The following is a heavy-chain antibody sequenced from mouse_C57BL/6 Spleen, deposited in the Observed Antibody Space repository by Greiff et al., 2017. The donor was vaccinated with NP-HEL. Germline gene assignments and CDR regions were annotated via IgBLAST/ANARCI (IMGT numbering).Heavy chain of an antibody. CDR2: IRLKSVNYAT. V-gene: IGHV6-3*01. CDR1: GFTFSNYW. D-gene: IGHD2-12*01. CDR3: TGLLGAY. J-gene: IGHJ3*01. Sequence: EVQGVESGGGLVQPGGSMKLSCVASGFTFSNYWMNWVRQSPEKGLEWVAQIRLKSVNYATHYAESVKGRFTISRDDSKSSVYLQMNNLRAEDTGIYYCTGLLGAYWGQGTLVTVSA.